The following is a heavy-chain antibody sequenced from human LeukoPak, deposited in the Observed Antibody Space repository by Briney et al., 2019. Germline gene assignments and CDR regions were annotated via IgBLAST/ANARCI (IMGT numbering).Heavy chain of an antibody. CDR3: AKEYSRGRGDAFDI. D-gene: IGHD3-16*01. V-gene: IGHV3-21*01. Sequence: GGSLRLSCAVSGFTFRTYSLTWVRQAPGKGLEWVSYISSRDTYIYYADSARGRFTISRDHAKNSLYLQMNSLKAEDTAVYYCAKEYSRGRGDAFDIWGQGTMVTVSS. CDR1: GFTFRTYS. J-gene: IGHJ3*02. CDR2: ISSRDTYI.